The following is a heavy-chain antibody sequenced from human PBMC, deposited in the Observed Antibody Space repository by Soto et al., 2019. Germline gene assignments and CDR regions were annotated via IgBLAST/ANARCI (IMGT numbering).Heavy chain of an antibody. J-gene: IGHJ3*02. V-gene: IGHV3-33*01. D-gene: IGHD5-12*01. CDR3: ARVEAWTDEAFDI. CDR2: IWKDGNNK. Sequence: QVQLVESGGGVVQPGQSLRLSCAASGFTVSNYGMHWVRQAPGKGLEWVAGIWKDGNNKYYRDSVKGRFTISRDNSKNTLELQMSSLRGEDTAVYYCARVEAWTDEAFDIWGQGTMVTVSS. CDR1: GFTVSNYG.